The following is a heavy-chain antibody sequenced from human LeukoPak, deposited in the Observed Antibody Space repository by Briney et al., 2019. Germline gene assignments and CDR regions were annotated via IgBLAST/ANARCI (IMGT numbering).Heavy chain of an antibody. J-gene: IGHJ3*02. V-gene: IGHV6-1*01. D-gene: IGHD2-15*01. CDR1: ADSVASNSAA. Sequence: SQTLSLTCAIAADSVASNSAAWSWIRQSPSRGLEWLGRTYYRSKWFADYAISVKSRITISSDISKNQFFLQLNSVTPEDTAVYFCARAQYCTSGSCYSSAFDIWGQGAMVTVSP. CDR2: TYYRSKWFA. CDR3: ARAQYCTSGSCYSSAFDI.